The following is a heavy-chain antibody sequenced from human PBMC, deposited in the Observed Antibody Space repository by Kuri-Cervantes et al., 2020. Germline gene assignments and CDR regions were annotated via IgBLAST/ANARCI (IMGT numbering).Heavy chain of an antibody. CDR1: GGSFSGYY. J-gene: IGHJ4*02. V-gene: IGHV4-34*01. CDR3: ASRPDSSGYYIDY. Sequence: SETLSLTCAVYGGSFSGYYWSWIRQPPGKGLEWIGSIYYSGSTYYNPSLKSRVTISVDTSKNQFSLKLSSVTAADTAVYYCASRPDSSGYYIDYWGQGTLVTVSS. CDR2: IYYSGST. D-gene: IGHD3-22*01.